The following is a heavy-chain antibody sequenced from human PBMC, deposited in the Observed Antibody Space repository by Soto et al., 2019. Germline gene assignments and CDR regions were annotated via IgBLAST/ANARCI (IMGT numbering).Heavy chain of an antibody. D-gene: IGHD3-22*01. CDR1: GLTFSSYS. V-gene: IGHV3-48*04. CDR3: TLHKFDSSGYVSDY. CDR2: ISSSSSTI. J-gene: IGHJ4*02. Sequence: PGGSLRLSCAASGLTFSSYSMNWVRQAPGKGLEWVSYISSSSSTIYYADSVKGRFTISRDNAKSTVYLQMNSLGAEDTATYHCTLHKFDSSGYVSDYWGQGTLVTVSS.